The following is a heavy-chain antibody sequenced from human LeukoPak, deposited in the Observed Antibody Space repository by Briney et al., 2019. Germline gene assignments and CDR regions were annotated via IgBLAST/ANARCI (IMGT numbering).Heavy chain of an antibody. CDR2: ISSVSTYI. J-gene: IGHJ3*02. CDR1: GFTFRSYT. D-gene: IGHD6-19*01. CDR3: ARGPRIAVAGIAGAFDI. V-gene: IGHV3-21*01. Sequence: GGSLRLSCAASGFTFRSYTMNWVRQAPGKGLEWVSSISSVSTYIYYADSLKGRLTISRDNAKDSVYLQLNNLRPEDTAEYYCARGPRIAVAGIAGAFDIWGQGTMVTVSS.